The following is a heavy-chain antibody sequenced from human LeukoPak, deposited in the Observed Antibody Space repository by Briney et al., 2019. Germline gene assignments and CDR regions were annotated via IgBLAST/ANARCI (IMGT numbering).Heavy chain of an antibody. CDR2: ISSSGSTI. V-gene: IGHV3-48*04. CDR3: ARDPYYDFWSGYYAYYYYYMDV. CDR1: GFTFSSYS. D-gene: IGHD3-3*01. Sequence: GGSLRLSCAASGFTFSSYSMNWVRQAPGKGLEWVSYISSSGSTIYYADSVKGRFTISRDNAKNSLYLQMNSLRAEDTAVYYCARDPYYDFWSGYYAYYYYYMDVWGKGTTVTVSS. J-gene: IGHJ6*03.